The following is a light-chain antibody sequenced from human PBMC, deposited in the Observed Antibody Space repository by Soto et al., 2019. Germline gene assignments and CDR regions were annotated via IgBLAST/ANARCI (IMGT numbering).Light chain of an antibody. CDR1: ESVRASF. J-gene: IGKJ5*01. CDR3: QQYGTSPIT. Sequence: EIVLTQSPDTLSLSPGERVTLSCRASESVRASFLAWYQQKPGQAPRLLIYGPSTRATGIPDRFSGSGSGTDFTLTISRLEPEDSAVYYCQQYGTSPITFGQGTRLEIK. V-gene: IGKV3-20*01. CDR2: GPS.